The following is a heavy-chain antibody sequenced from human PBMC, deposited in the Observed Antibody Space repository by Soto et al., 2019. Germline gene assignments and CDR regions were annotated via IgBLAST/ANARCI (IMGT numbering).Heavy chain of an antibody. CDR1: GYIFTSYA. J-gene: IGHJ4*02. CDR3: ARSTGYYDSSGYDY. D-gene: IGHD3-22*01. V-gene: IGHV1-3*01. CDR2: INAGNGNT. Sequence: ASVEVSCKXSGYIFTSYAMHWVRQAPGQRLEWMGWINAGNGNTKYSQKFQGRVTITRDTSASTAYMELSSLRSEDTAVYYCARSTGYYDSSGYDYWGQGTLVTVPQ.